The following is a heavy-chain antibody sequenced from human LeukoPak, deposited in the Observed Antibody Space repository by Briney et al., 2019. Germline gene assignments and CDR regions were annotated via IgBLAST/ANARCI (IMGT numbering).Heavy chain of an antibody. CDR1: GYTLTELS. D-gene: IGHD6-13*01. V-gene: IGHV1-24*01. Sequence: ASVKVSCKVSGYTLTELSMHWVRQAPGKGLEWMGGFDPEDGERIYAQKFQGRVTMTEDTSTDTAYMELSSLRSEDTAVYYCATKGHSSSYYYYYMDVWGKGTTVTVSS. CDR2: FDPEDGER. J-gene: IGHJ6*03. CDR3: ATKGHSSSYYYYYMDV.